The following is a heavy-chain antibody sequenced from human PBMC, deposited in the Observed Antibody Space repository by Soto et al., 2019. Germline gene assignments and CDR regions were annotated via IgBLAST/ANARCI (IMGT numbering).Heavy chain of an antibody. CDR2: ISYDGSKK. J-gene: IGHJ4*02. CDR1: GFTFSSYG. Sequence: QVQLVESGGGVVQPGRSLRLSCAASGFTFSSYGMHWVRQAPGKGLEWVAVISYDGSKKYYADSVKGRFTISRDNSKNTLYLQMNSLRAEDTAVYYCAKLGEVGYYFDYWGQGTLVTVSS. V-gene: IGHV3-30*18. CDR3: AKLGEVGYYFDY. D-gene: IGHD3-16*01.